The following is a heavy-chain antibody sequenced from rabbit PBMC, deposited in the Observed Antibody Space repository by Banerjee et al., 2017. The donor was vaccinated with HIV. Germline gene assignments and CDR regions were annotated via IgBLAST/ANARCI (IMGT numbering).Heavy chain of an antibody. Sequence: QQQLEESGGGLVKPGGTLTLTCKASGIDISSYYRMCWVRQAPGKGLEWIGYIDPVFGDTYYATWVNGRFTISSDNAQNTLYLQLNSLTAADTATYFCARSIDAGDAGYGYALGNLWGPGTLVTVS. CDR1: GIDISSYYR. D-gene: IGHD6-1*01. V-gene: IGHV1S43*01. J-gene: IGHJ4*01. CDR2: IDPVFGDT. CDR3: ARSIDAGDAGYGYALGNL.